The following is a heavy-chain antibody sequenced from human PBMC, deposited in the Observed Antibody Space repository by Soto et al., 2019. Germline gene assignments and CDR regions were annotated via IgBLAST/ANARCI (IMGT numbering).Heavy chain of an antibody. CDR3: ARVTDNWDSNRSPWFDT. V-gene: IGHV1-18*01. J-gene: IGHJ5*02. D-gene: IGHD1-7*01. CDR1: GYTFTSYG. CDR2: ISAYNGNT. Sequence: SVKVSCKASGYTFTSYGISWVRQAPGQGLEWMGWISAYNGNTNYAQKLQGRVTMTTDTSTSTAYMELRSLRSDDTAVYYCARVTDNWDSNRSPWFDTGDQGTLDTVSS.